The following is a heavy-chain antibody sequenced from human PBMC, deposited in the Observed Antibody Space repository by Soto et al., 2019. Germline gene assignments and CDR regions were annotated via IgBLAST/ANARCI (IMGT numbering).Heavy chain of an antibody. CDR2: INPNSGGT. CDR3: ARGLSSGWYPYYFDY. Sequence: PSVKVSCKASGYTFTGYYMHWVRQAPGQGLEWMGWINPNSGGTNYAQKFQGWVTMTRDTSISTAYMELSRLRSDDTAVYYCARGLSSGWYPYYFDYWGQGTLVTVSS. CDR1: GYTFTGYY. D-gene: IGHD6-19*01. V-gene: IGHV1-2*04. J-gene: IGHJ4*02.